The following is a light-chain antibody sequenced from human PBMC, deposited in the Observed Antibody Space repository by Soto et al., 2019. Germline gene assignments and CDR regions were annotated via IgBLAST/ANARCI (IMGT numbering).Light chain of an antibody. J-gene: IGLJ1*01. CDR2: EVG. Sequence: QSALTQPASVSGFLGQSVTISCSGISGAVGGFDYVSWYQHHPGKAPKLLIYEVGNRPSGISHRFSGSKSGNTASLTISGLQADDEADYYCTSYATATLVVFGPGTKVTVL. CDR1: SGAVGGFDY. V-gene: IGLV2-14*01. CDR3: TSYATATLVV.